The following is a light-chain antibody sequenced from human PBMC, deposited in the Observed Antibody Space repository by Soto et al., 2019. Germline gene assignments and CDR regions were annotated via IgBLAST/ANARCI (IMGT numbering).Light chain of an antibody. CDR2: HTS. Sequence: EIVLTPSPGVVSLSPGERATLSCRASESVNIMYLGWYQQKPGQAPRLLIFHTSLRPTGIPDRFSGSGSGTDFTLTISRLEPEDFAVYYCQQRSNWITFGQGTRLEIK. CDR3: QQRSNWIT. J-gene: IGKJ5*01. V-gene: IGKV3D-20*02. CDR1: ESVNIMY.